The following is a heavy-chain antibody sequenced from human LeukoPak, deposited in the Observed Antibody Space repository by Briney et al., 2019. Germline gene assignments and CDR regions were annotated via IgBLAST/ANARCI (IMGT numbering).Heavy chain of an antibody. CDR2: IYGGGTT. V-gene: IGHV3-66*01. J-gene: IGHJ4*02. D-gene: IGHD6-19*01. CDR3: ARMRSGWYVDY. Sequence: PGGSLRLSCAASGFTVRSNYMSWVRQAPGKGLEWVSVIYGGGTTNYADSVKGRFSISRDNSKNTLYLQMNSLRSEDTAVYYCARMRSGWYVDYWGQGTLVTVSS. CDR1: GFTVRSNY.